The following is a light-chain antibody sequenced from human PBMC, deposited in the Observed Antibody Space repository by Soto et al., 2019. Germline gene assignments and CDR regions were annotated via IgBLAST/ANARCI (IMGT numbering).Light chain of an antibody. CDR3: MQALQTHGT. CDR2: LGS. V-gene: IGKV2-28*01. J-gene: IGKJ2*01. Sequence: DIVMTQSPLSLPVIPGEPASISCRSSQSLLYSNRYNYLDWYLQKPGQSPQLLIYLGSNRASGVPDRFSGSGSGTDFTLKISRVEAEDVGVYYCMQALQTHGTFGQGTKLEIK. CDR1: QSLLYSNRYNY.